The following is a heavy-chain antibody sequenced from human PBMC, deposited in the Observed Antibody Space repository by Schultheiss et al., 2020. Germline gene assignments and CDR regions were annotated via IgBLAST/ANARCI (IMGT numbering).Heavy chain of an antibody. CDR1: GFTFDNHG. D-gene: IGHD2-2*01. J-gene: IGHJ1*01. V-gene: IGHV3-30*02. Sequence: GGSLRLSCAASGFTFDNHGMSWVRQAPGKGLEWVAVIWYDGSNKYYADSVKGRFTISRDNSKTTLYLQMSSLRDEDTALYYCVKDREGSSAGCYRDFQYWGQGTLVTVAS. CDR2: IWYDGSNK. CDR3: VKDREGSSAGCYRDFQY.